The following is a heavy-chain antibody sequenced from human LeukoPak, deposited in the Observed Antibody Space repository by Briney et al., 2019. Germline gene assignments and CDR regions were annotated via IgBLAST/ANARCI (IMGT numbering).Heavy chain of an antibody. CDR3: GRDFKSGYVDS. CDR1: GFTFSDYY. CDR2: ISSTGNNI. J-gene: IGHJ4*02. Sequence: GGSLRLSCAASGFTFSDYYMSWIRQAPGKGLGWVSYISSTGNNIYADSVKGRFTISRDNSKNTVLLQMNSLRAEDTAVFYCGRDFKSGYVDSRGQGILVTVSS. V-gene: IGHV3-11*04. D-gene: IGHD3-3*01.